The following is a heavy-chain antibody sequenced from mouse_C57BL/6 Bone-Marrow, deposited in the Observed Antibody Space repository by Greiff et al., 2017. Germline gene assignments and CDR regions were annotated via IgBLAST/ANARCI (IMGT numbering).Heavy chain of an antibody. CDR2: IDPSDSYT. D-gene: IGHD2-2*01. Sequence: VQLQQPGAELVKPGASVKLSCKASGYTFTSYWMQWVKQRPGQGLEWIGEIDPSDSYTNDNQKFKGKATFTVDTSSSKAYMQLSSLKSEDSAVYYCARKRNGYDGGDWFAYWGQGTLVTVSA. CDR3: ARKRNGYDGGDWFAY. CDR1: GYTFTSYW. J-gene: IGHJ3*01. V-gene: IGHV1-50*01.